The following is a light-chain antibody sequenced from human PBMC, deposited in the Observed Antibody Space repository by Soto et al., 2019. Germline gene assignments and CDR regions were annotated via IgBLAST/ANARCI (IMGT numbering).Light chain of an antibody. CDR3: MQALQTPLT. CDR2: LGS. J-gene: IGKJ5*01. V-gene: IGKV2-28*01. CDR1: QSLLQSNGNNY. Sequence: DIVMTQSPLSLPVTPGAPASITCRSSQSLLQSNGNNYLDWYLQKPGQSPQLLIYLGSNRASGVPDRFSGSGSGTDFTLKISRVEAEDVGIYYCMQALQTPLTFGQGTRLEI.